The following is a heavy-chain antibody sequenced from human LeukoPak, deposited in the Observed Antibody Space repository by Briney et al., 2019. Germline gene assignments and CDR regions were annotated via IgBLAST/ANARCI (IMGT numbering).Heavy chain of an antibody. Sequence: PSETLSLTCAVYGGSFSGYYWSWTRQPPGKGLEWIGEINHSGSTNYNPSLKSRVTISVDTSKNQFSLKLSSVTAADTAVYYCARGNRAIFGVVHSYYMDVWGKGTTVTVSS. V-gene: IGHV4-34*01. CDR3: ARGNRAIFGVVHSYYMDV. D-gene: IGHD3-3*01. CDR2: INHSGST. J-gene: IGHJ6*03. CDR1: GGSFSGYY.